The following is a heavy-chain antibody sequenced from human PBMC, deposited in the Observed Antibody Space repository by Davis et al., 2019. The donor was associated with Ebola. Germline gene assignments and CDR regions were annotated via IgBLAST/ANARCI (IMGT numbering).Heavy chain of an antibody. D-gene: IGHD2-21*01. Sequence: GESLKISCAASGFTFSGSAMHWVRQASGKGLEWVGRFRSKANSYATAYAASVKGRFTISRDDSKNTAYLQMNSLKTEDTAVYYCKGGATPMDYWGQGTLVTVSS. J-gene: IGHJ4*02. CDR1: GFTFSGSA. CDR3: KGGATPMDY. V-gene: IGHV3-73*01. CDR2: FRSKANSYAT.